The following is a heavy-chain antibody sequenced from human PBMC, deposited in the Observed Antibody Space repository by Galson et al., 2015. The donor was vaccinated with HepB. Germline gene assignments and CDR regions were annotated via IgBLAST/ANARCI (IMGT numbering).Heavy chain of an antibody. J-gene: IGHJ5*02. CDR1: GGSISGGDYY. V-gene: IGHV4-61*08. CDR3: ARDLGAYPDP. Sequence: ETLSLTCTVSGGSISGGDYYWSWIRQPPGKGLEWVGYISYSGRTNYNPSLKSRVTISLATSKNQFSLSLSSVTTADTAVYYCARDLGAYPDPWGQGALVTVSS. CDR2: ISYSGRT.